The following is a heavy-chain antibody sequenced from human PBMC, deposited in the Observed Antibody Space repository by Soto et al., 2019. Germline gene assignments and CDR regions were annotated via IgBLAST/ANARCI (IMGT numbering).Heavy chain of an antibody. CDR1: GFTFSSNS. Sequence: EVQLVESGGGLVKPGGSLRLSCAASGFTFSSNSMKWVRQAPGKGLEWVSLISSSSSYIYYADSVKGRFTISRDNAKNSLYLQMNSLRAEDTAVFYRAKERSSGWSFDYWGQGTLVTVSS. CDR3: AKERSSGWSFDY. CDR2: ISSSSSYI. D-gene: IGHD6-19*01. V-gene: IGHV3-21*04. J-gene: IGHJ4*02.